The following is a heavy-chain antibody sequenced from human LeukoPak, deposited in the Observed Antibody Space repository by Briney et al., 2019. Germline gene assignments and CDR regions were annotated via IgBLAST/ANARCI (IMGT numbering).Heavy chain of an antibody. CDR3: AKDGFGITIFGFFDY. J-gene: IGHJ4*02. V-gene: IGHV3-30*18. CDR2: MSYDGSNK. D-gene: IGHD3-3*01. Sequence: GGSLRLSCTASGFTFSSYWMHWVRQAPGKGLEWVAVMSYDGSNKYYADSVKGRFTISRDNSKNTLYLQMNSLRAEDTALYYCAKDGFGITIFGFFDYWGQGTLVTVSS. CDR1: GFTFSSYW.